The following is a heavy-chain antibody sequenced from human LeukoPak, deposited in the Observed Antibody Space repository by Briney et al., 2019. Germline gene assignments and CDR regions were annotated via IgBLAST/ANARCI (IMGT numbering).Heavy chain of an antibody. CDR3: ARDAGYGDYPDY. Sequence: SETLSLTCTVSGGSISSGPYYWGWIRQPPGKDLEWLGTFFYSATTYYNPSLKSPVSILVDTSKNQFSLKLTSVTAADTAVYYCARDAGYGDYPDYWGQGTLVTVSS. V-gene: IGHV4-39*07. CDR1: GGSISSGPYY. J-gene: IGHJ4*02. CDR2: FFYSATT. D-gene: IGHD3-9*01.